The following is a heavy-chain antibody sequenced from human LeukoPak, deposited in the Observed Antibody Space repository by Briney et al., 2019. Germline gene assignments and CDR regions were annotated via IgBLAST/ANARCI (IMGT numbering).Heavy chain of an antibody. CDR1: GGSISSYY. J-gene: IGHJ4*02. Sequence: ASETLSLTCTVSGGSISSYYWSWIRQPPGKGLEWIGYIYYSGSTNYNPSLKSRVTISVDTSKNQFSLKLSSVTAADTAVYYCARAREALDYWGQGTLVTVSS. V-gene: IGHV4-59*01. CDR3: ARAREALDY. CDR2: IYYSGST.